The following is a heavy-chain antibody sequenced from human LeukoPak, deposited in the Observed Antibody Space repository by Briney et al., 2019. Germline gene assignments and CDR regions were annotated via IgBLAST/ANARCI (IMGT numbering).Heavy chain of an antibody. D-gene: IGHD5-24*01. Sequence: GGSLRLSCAASGFSFSDAGIHWVRHTSGKGLEWVGRTAAKADNYVTEYAASVKGRFTISRDNSKSTAYLQMNNLRAEDTAVYYCATDGAGFDTWGQGVLVTVSS. CDR1: GFSFSDAG. CDR2: TAAKADNYVT. J-gene: IGHJ5*02. CDR3: ATDGAGFDT. V-gene: IGHV3-73*01.